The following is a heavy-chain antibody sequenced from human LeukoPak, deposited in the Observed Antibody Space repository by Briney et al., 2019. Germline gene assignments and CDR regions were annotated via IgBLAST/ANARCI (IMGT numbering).Heavy chain of an antibody. D-gene: IGHD3-22*01. CDR3: ARDRGYYYDSSGYYEVFDY. CDR1: GYTFTSCG. V-gene: IGHV1-18*01. CDR2: ISAYNGNT. J-gene: IGHJ4*02. Sequence: ASVKVSCKASGYTFTSCGISWVRQAPGQGLEWMGWISAYNGNTNYAQKLQGRVTMTTDTSTSTAYMELRSLRSDDTAVYYCARDRGYYYDSSGYYEVFDYWGQGTLVTVSS.